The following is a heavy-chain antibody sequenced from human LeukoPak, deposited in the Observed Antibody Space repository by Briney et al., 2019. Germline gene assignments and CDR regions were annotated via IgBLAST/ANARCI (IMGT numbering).Heavy chain of an antibody. V-gene: IGHV1-46*01. CDR2: IDPGGGST. Sequence: ASVKVSCKASGYTFTSYGISWVRQAPGQGLEWMGIIDPGGGSTSYAQKFQGRVTMTRDTSTSTVYMELSSLRSEDTAVYYCAREEADYYFGMDVWGQGTTVTVSS. CDR1: GYTFTSYG. CDR3: AREEADYYFGMDV. J-gene: IGHJ6*02.